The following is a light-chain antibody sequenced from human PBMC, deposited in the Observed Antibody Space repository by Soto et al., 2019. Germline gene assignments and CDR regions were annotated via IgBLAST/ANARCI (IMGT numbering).Light chain of an antibody. CDR2: DAS. J-gene: IGKJ4*01. V-gene: IGKV3-11*01. CDR3: QQRSNWPLT. CDR1: QRVSSY. Sequence: EIVLTQAPATLSLSPGERATLSCRASQRVSSYLAWYQQKPGQAPRLLIYDASCRATGIPARFSGSGSGTDFTLTISRLEPEDFSVYYCQQRSNWPLTFGGGTNVEIK.